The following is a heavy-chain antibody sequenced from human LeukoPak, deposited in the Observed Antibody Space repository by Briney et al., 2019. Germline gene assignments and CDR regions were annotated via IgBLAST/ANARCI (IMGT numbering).Heavy chain of an antibody. CDR3: ARQSELGIDY. D-gene: IGHD1-7*01. CDR2: INHSGST. CDR1: GGSFSGYY. J-gene: IGHJ4*02. Sequence: PSETLSLTCAVYGGSFSGYYWSWIRQPPGKGLEWIGEINHSGSTNYNPSLESRVTISVDTSKNQFSLKLSSVTAADTAVYYCARQSELGIDYWGQGTLVAVSS. V-gene: IGHV4-34*01.